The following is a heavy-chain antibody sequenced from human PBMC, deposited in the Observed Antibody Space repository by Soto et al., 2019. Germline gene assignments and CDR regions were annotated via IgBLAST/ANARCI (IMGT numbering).Heavy chain of an antibody. CDR2: ISGNGVAT. Sequence: EMQLLESGGGLIQPGGSLRLSCAASGFTFNSYAMSWVRQAPGKGLEWVSSISGNGVATYYADSEKGRLSISRDDYKNTVYVEVAGLSAEDTVIYYCANEASLWHGGGRLDPWGQGTLVSVSS. V-gene: IGHV3-23*01. J-gene: IGHJ5*02. CDR3: ANEASLWHGGGRLDP. D-gene: IGHD1-26*01. CDR1: GFTFNSYA.